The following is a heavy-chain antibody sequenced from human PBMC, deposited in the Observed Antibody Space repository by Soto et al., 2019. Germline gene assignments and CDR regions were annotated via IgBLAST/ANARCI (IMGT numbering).Heavy chain of an antibody. V-gene: IGHV3-74*01. J-gene: IGHJ6*02. CDR3: AGYYGMDV. CDR2: INSDGSDT. Sequence: VQLVESGGGLVQPGGSLRLSCAVSGFSFSNSWMHWVRQAPGKGLVWVSRINSDGSDTTYADSVKGRFTISRDNAKNTLYLQMNSLSAEDPAVYYCAGYYGMDVWGQGTTVTVSS. CDR1: GFSFSNSW.